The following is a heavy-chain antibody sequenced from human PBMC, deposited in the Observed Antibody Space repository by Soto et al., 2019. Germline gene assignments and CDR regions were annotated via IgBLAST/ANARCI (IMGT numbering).Heavy chain of an antibody. V-gene: IGHV5-10-1*01. Sequence: GESLKISCKGSGYSFTSYWISWVRQMPGKGLEWMGRIDPSDSYTNYSPSFQGHVTISADKSISTAYLQWSSLKASDTAMYYCARHGDYGGNSDVFYGMDVWGQGTTVTVSS. D-gene: IGHD4-17*01. J-gene: IGHJ6*02. CDR3: ARHGDYGGNSDVFYGMDV. CDR2: IDPSDSYT. CDR1: GYSFTSYW.